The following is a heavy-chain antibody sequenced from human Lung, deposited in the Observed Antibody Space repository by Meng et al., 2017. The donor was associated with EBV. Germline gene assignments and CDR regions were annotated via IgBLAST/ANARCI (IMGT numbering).Heavy chain of an antibody. CDR1: GGSISSTSW. J-gene: IGHJ4*02. D-gene: IGHD3-10*01. CDR2: IYHRGNT. CDR3: VNAGRFGESLGDY. V-gene: IGHV4-4*02. Sequence: QVQLQESGPGLVKPSGTLSVTCAVSGGSISSTSWWSWVRQPPGKGLEWIGQIYHRGNTNYKPSLKSRVTISVDTSKNQFSLNLSSVTAADTAVYYCVNAGRFGESLGDYWGQGILVTVSS.